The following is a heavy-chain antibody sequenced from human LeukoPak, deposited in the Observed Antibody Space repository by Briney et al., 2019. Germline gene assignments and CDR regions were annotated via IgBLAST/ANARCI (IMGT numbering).Heavy chain of an antibody. V-gene: IGHV4-34*01. Sequence: PSETLSLTCAVYGGSFRGYYWSWIRQPPGKGLEWTGEINHSGSTNYNPSLKSRVPISVDTSKNQFSLKLSSVTAADTAVYYCASTQQLAYFDYWGQGTLVTVSS. D-gene: IGHD6-13*01. J-gene: IGHJ4*02. CDR3: ASTQQLAYFDY. CDR1: GGSFRGYY. CDR2: INHSGST.